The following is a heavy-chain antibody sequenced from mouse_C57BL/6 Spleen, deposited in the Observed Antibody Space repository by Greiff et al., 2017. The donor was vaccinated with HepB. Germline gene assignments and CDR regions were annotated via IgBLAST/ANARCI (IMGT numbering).Heavy chain of an antibody. V-gene: IGHV1-31*01. J-gene: IGHJ2*01. CDR2: IYPYNGVS. CDR1: GYSFTGYY. CDR3: AREEDYYGSSFDY. Sequence: EVMLVEPGPELVKPGASVKISCKASGYSFTGYYMHWVKQSHGNILDWIGYIYPYNGVSSYNQKFKGKATLTVDKSSSTTYMELRSLTSEDSAVYYCAREEDYYGSSFDYWGQGTTLTVSS. D-gene: IGHD1-1*01.